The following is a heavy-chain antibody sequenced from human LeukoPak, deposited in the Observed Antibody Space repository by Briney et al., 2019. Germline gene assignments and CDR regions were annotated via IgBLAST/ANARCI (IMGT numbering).Heavy chain of an antibody. Sequence: PSETLSLTCTVSGGSISSGVYYWSWLRQPPGKGPEWIGYISYSGNTDYNPSLKSRVIIAIDTSKNQLSLRLSSVTAADTARYYCATGFYDSSGYSIPFDHWGQGTLVTASS. J-gene: IGHJ4*02. CDR1: GGSISSGVYY. D-gene: IGHD3-22*01. V-gene: IGHV4-30-4*01. CDR3: ATGFYDSSGYSIPFDH. CDR2: ISYSGNT.